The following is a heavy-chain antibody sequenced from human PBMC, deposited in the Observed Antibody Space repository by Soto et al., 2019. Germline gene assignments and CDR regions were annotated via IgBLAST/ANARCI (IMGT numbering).Heavy chain of an antibody. D-gene: IGHD2-15*01. CDR3: ARTHGGNAQALILYYYYYGMDV. Sequence: ASVKVSCKASEDTFTRYVIHWVRQAPGQRLEWMGWINAVNGNTKYAQKFQGRVTITADKSTSTAYMELSSLRSEDTAVYYCARTHGGNAQALILYYYYYGMDVWGQGTTVTVSS. J-gene: IGHJ6*02. V-gene: IGHV1-3*01. CDR1: EDTFTRYV. CDR2: INAVNGNT.